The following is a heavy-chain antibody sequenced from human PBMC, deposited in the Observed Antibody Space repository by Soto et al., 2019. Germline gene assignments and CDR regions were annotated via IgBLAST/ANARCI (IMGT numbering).Heavy chain of an antibody. D-gene: IGHD2-2*01. CDR1: GGTFSSYS. Sequence: QVQLVQSGAEVKKPGSSVKVSCEASGGTFSSYSFSWVRQAPGQGLEWMGRVIPILGMANYAQKFQGRVTMTADKSTSTVYMELSSLRSEDTAVYYCARGGAVVVPGAVDRHNWFVPWGQGTLVTVSS. V-gene: IGHV1-69*02. CDR3: ARGGAVVVPGAVDRHNWFVP. CDR2: VIPILGMA. J-gene: IGHJ5*02.